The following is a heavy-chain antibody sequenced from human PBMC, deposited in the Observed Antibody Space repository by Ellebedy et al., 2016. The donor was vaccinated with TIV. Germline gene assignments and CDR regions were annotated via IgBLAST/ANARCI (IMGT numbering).Heavy chain of an antibody. V-gene: IGHV1-69*13. J-gene: IGHJ4*02. CDR1: GGTFRGNT. Sequence: SVKVSXXASGGTFRGNTTSWVRQPLGQGLGWRGGIFPISDTANYAQKFQGRVPITADESTSTAYMELSSLRSEDTAVYYCAREAGNYAHFGYWGQGTLVTVSS. D-gene: IGHD1-7*01. CDR3: AREAGNYAHFGY. CDR2: IFPISDTA.